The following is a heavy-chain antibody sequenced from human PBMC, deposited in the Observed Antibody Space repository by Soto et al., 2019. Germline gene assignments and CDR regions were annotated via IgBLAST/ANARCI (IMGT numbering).Heavy chain of an antibody. Sequence: QPGGSLRLSWAASGFTFSGYAMSWVRQAPGKGLEWVSAISGSGGSTYYADSVKGRFTISRDNSKNTLYLQMNSLRAEDTAVYYCAKDCRSGSPYYFDYWGQGTLVTVSS. CDR2: ISGSGGST. V-gene: IGHV3-23*01. CDR1: GFTFSGYA. J-gene: IGHJ4*02. D-gene: IGHD3-22*01. CDR3: AKDCRSGSPYYFDY.